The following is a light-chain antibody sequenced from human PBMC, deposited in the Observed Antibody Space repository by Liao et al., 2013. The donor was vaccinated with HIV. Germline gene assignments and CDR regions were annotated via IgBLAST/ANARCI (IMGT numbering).Light chain of an antibody. J-gene: IGLJ1*01. CDR3: QAWDSSTAV. V-gene: IGLV3-21*01. Sequence: SYVLTQPPSVSVAPGETARVTCGGDNIGSKSVHWYQQKPGQSPVLVIYQDVKRPSGIPERFSGSNSGNTATLTISGTQAMDEADYYCQAWDSSTAVFGTGTKVTVL. CDR1: NIGSKS. CDR2: QDV.